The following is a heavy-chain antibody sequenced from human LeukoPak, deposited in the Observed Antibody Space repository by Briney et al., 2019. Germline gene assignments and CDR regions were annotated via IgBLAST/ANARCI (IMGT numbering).Heavy chain of an antibody. CDR2: INPKSGVT. J-gene: IGHJ4*02. CDR1: GYTFTVYY. D-gene: IGHD3-22*01. Sequence: ASVTVSFTASGYTFTVYYMHWVRHAPAQGLEWVGGINPKSGVTYYEQDFQGRVTITRDTSISKAYMELNRLTSGDTAVYFYATDPKHQWLSYTHPDYWGQGTLVTVSS. CDR3: ATDPKHQWLSYTHPDY. V-gene: IGHV1-2*02.